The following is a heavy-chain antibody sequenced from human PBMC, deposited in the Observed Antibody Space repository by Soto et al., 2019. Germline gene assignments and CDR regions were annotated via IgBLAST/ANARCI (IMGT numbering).Heavy chain of an antibody. J-gene: IGHJ4*02. CDR2: IDPSDSQT. V-gene: IGHV5-10-1*01. CDR3: ARQIYDSDTGPTFQYYFDS. D-gene: IGHD3-22*01. CDR1: GYSFAGYW. Sequence: PGDALKSSGKGSGYSFAGYWITWVRQKPGKGLEWMGRIDPSDSQTYYSPSFRGHVTISATKSITTVFLQWSSLRASDTAMYYCARQIYDSDTGPTFQYYFDSWGLGNAVTVSA.